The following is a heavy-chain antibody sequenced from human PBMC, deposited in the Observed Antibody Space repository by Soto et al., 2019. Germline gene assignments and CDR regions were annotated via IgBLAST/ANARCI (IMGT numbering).Heavy chain of an antibody. CDR2: IRAYNGYT. CDR3: ARSSDGYRSGWYVGYFDY. Sequence: QVQLVQSGAEVKKPGASLKVSCKASGYTFTSYGISWVRQAPGQGLEWMGWIRAYNGYTNYAQKFQGRVTVTTDTSTSTAYMELRSLISDDTAVYYCARSSDGYRSGWYVGYFDYCGQGTLVTVSS. D-gene: IGHD6-19*01. CDR1: GYTFTSYG. J-gene: IGHJ4*02. V-gene: IGHV1-18*04.